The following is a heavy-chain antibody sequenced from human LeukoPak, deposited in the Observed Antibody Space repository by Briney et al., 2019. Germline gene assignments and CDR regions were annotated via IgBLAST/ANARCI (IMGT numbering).Heavy chain of an antibody. D-gene: IGHD3-22*01. V-gene: IGHV1-69*13. CDR3: ARDHLPYYYDSSGSDY. Sequence: ASVKVSCKASGYTFTSYGISWVRQAPGQGLEWMGGIIPIFGTANYAQKFQGRVTITADESTSTAYMELSSLRSEDTAVYYCARDHLPYYYDSSGSDYWGQGTLVTVSS. CDR1: GYTFTSYG. J-gene: IGHJ4*02. CDR2: IIPIFGTA.